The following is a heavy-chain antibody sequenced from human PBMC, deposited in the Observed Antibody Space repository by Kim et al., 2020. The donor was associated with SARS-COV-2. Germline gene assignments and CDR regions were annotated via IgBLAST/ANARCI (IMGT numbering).Heavy chain of an antibody. CDR1: GGSISSSSYY. D-gene: IGHD3-22*01. V-gene: IGHV4-39*07. CDR2: IYYSGST. J-gene: IGHJ6*02. CDR3: ASHYYDSSGKGYGMDV. Sequence: SETLSLTCTVSGGSISSSSYYWGWIRQPPGKGLEWIGSIYYSGSTYYNPSLKSRVTISVDTSKNQFSLKLSSVTAADTAVYYCASHYYDSSGKGYGMDVWGQGTTVTVSS.